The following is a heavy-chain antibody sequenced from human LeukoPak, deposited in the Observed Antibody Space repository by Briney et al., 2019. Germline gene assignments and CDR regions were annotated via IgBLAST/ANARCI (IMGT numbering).Heavy chain of an antibody. J-gene: IGHJ6*03. Sequence: WASVKVSCKASGYTFTSYDINWVRQATGQGLEWMGWMNPNSGNTGYAQKFQGRVTITRNTSISTAYMELRSLTSEDTAVYYCATVKGETAVTISNYYYYMDVWDKGTTVTVSS. V-gene: IGHV1-8*03. CDR2: MNPNSGNT. D-gene: IGHD6-19*01. CDR1: GYTFTSYD. CDR3: ATVKGETAVTISNYYYYMDV.